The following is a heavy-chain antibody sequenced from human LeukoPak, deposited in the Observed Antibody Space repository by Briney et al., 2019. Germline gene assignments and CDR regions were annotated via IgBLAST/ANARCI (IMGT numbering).Heavy chain of an antibody. D-gene: IGHD6-13*01. Sequence: GGSLRLSCAASGFTFSSYEMNWVRQASGKGLEWLAYISSSGSPIYYADSVKGRFTISRDNAKNSLYLQMNSLTAEDTAVYYCARDKWYSSSWFPCDYWGQGTLVTVSS. CDR1: GFTFSSYE. V-gene: IGHV3-48*03. CDR3: ARDKWYSSSWFPCDY. J-gene: IGHJ4*02. CDR2: ISSSGSPI.